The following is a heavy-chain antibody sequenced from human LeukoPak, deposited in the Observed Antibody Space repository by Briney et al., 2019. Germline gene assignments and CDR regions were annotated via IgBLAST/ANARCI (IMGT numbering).Heavy chain of an antibody. Sequence: SETLSLTCTVSGGSISSYYWSWIRQPPGKGLEWIGYIYYSGSTNYNPSLKSRVTISVDTSKNQFSLKLSSVTAADTAVYYCARGHGSYGSGSIWNYWGQGTLVTVSS. CDR3: ARGHGSYGSGSIWNY. CDR2: IYYSGST. V-gene: IGHV4-59*12. J-gene: IGHJ4*02. CDR1: GGSISSYY. D-gene: IGHD1-26*01.